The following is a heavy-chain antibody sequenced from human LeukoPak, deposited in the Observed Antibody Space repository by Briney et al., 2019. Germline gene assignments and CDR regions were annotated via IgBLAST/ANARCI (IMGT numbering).Heavy chain of an antibody. CDR2: ISSSSSTI. V-gene: IGHV3-48*04. D-gene: IGHD2-2*01. CDR1: GFTFSSYS. J-gene: IGHJ4*02. CDR3: ARGASDIVVVPAANIDY. Sequence: PGGSLRLSCAASGFTFSSYSMNWVRQAPGKGLEGVSYISSSSSTIYYADSVKGRFTISRDNAKNSLYLQMNSLRAEDTAVYYCARGASDIVVVPAANIDYWGQGTLVTVSS.